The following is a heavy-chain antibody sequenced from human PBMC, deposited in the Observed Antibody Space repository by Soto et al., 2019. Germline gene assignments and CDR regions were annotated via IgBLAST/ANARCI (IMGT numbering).Heavy chain of an antibody. Sequence: QAHLVQSGAEVREPGASVKVSCRTSGYTFINYYIHWMRQAPGHGLEWMAIINPMSGATNYAQKFQGRITLTMDTSTTTVYMEVSSLTSEDTAVYYCARDLAAGDLWGQGTLVTVSS. D-gene: IGHD2-21*01. J-gene: IGHJ4*02. CDR3: ARDLAAGDL. CDR2: INPMSGAT. CDR1: GYTFINYY. V-gene: IGHV1-46*01.